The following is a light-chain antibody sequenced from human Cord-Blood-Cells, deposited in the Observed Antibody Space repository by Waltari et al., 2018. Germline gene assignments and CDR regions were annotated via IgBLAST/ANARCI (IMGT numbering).Light chain of an antibody. CDR3: QQYGSSPPWT. CDR1: QSVSSSY. CDR2: GAS. J-gene: IGKJ1*01. V-gene: IGKV3-20*01. Sequence: EIVLTPSPGTPSLSPRESATLPCRASQSVSSSYLAWYQQKPGQAPRLLIYGASSRATGIPDRFSGSGSGTDFTLTISRLEPEDFAVYYCQQYGSSPPWTFGQGTKVEIK.